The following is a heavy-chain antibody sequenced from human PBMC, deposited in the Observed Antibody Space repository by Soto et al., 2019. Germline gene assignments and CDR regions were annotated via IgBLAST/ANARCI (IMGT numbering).Heavy chain of an antibody. D-gene: IGHD2-2*01. V-gene: IGHV3-23*01. CDR1: GFIFTNYA. CDR2: VGGSGHNT. Sequence: GGSLRLSCAASGFIFTNYAISWVRQAPGRGLEWISSVGGSGHNTYYRDSVRGRFTISRDNSKNTVYLQMNSLRDDDTALYFCAKSHRGSNSYLWDYDYWGQGSLVTVSS. CDR3: AKSHRGSNSYLWDYDY. J-gene: IGHJ4*02.